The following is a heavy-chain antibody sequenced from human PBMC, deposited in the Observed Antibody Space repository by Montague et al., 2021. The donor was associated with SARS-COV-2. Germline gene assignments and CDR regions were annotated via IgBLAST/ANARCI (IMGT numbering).Heavy chain of an antibody. V-gene: IGHV4-39*01. Sequence: SETLSLTCTVSGGSISSIRYYWGWIRQPPGKGLEWIGSIYYSGSTYYNPSLKSRVTISVDTSKNQFSLKLSSVTAADTAVYYCATYYDILTGYYMDAFDIWGQGTMVTVSS. CDR1: GGSISSIRYY. J-gene: IGHJ3*02. CDR3: ATYYDILTGYYMDAFDI. CDR2: IYYSGST. D-gene: IGHD3-9*01.